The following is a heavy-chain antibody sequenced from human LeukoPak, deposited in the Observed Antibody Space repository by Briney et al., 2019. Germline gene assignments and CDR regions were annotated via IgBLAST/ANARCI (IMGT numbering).Heavy chain of an antibody. V-gene: IGHV1-2*02. D-gene: IGHD2-2*02. Sequence: GSVKVSCKASGYSFTDYSMHWARQAPGQGLEWMGWINPNSGGTDYAQEFRGRVTMARDTSISTAYMELSRLRSDDTAVYYCARIAIPGRHYFDPWGQGTLVTVSS. J-gene: IGHJ5*02. CDR1: GYSFTDYS. CDR3: ARIAIPGRHYFDP. CDR2: INPNSGGT.